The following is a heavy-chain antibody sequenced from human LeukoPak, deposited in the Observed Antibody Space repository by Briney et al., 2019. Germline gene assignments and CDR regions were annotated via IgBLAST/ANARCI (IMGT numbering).Heavy chain of an antibody. J-gene: IGHJ4*02. CDR1: GLTFSGYG. V-gene: IGHV3-48*04. Sequence: GGSLRLSCAASGLTFSGYGMNWVRQAPGKGLEWVSYISSSSSTIYYADSVKGRFTISRDNAKNSLYLQMNSLRAEDTAVYYCRHGSGDYWGQGTLVTVSS. CDR2: ISSSSSTI. CDR3: RHGSGDY. D-gene: IGHD3-10*01.